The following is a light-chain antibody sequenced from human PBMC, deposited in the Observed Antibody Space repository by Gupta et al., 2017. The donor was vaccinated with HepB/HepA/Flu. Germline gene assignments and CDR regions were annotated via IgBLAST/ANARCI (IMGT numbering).Light chain of an antibody. J-gene: IGLJ3*02. CDR2: KND. CDR3: GTWDGSLSAWV. Sequence: SVLTPPPSVSAAPRPQVSISSPVSSSNIGSNSVSWYQHLPGTAPKLLIYKNDKRPSGIPDRFSGSKSGTSATLGITGLQTGDEADYYCGTWDGSLSAWVFGGGTKLTVL. CDR1: SSNIGSNS. V-gene: IGLV1-51*02.